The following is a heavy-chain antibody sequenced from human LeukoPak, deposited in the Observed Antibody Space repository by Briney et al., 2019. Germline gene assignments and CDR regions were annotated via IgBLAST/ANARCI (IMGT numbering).Heavy chain of an antibody. CDR2: IIPIFGTA. D-gene: IGHD1-26*01. V-gene: IGHV1-69*13. Sequence: SVKVSCKASGGTFSSYAISWVRQAPGQGLEWMGGIIPIFGTANYAQKFQGRVTITADESTSTAYMELSSLRSEDTAVYYCARDGGATTNFDYWGQGTLVTVSS. J-gene: IGHJ4*02. CDR3: ARDGGATTNFDY. CDR1: GGTFSSYA.